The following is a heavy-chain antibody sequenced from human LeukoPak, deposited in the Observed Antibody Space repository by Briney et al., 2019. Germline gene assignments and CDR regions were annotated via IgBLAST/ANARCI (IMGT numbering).Heavy chain of an antibody. D-gene: IGHD2-15*01. J-gene: IGHJ3*02. Sequence: GESLKISCKGSGYRFTNYWIGWVRQMPGKGLEWMGIIYPGDSDTRYSPSFQGQVTISADKSTSIAYLQWSSLKASDTAMYYCSKGYCSGGSCYDVFDIWGQGTMVTVSS. CDR3: SKGYCSGGSCYDVFDI. V-gene: IGHV5-51*01. CDR1: GYRFTNYW. CDR2: IYPGDSDT.